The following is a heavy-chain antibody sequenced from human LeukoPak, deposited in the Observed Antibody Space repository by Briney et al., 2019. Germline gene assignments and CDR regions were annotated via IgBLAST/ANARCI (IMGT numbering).Heavy chain of an antibody. V-gene: IGHV3-30*03. CDR1: GFTFSSYS. CDR3: ARASSSWSHFDY. D-gene: IGHD6-13*01. J-gene: IGHJ4*02. CDR2: ISYDGSNK. Sequence: PGGSLRLSCAASGFTFSSYSMNWVRQAPGKGLEWVAVISYDGSNKYYADSVKGRFTISRDNSKNTLYLQMNSPRAEDTAVYYCARASSSWSHFDYWGQGTLVTVSS.